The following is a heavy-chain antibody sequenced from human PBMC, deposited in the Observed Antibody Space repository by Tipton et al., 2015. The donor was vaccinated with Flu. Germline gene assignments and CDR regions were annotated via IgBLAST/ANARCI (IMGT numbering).Heavy chain of an antibody. D-gene: IGHD6-19*01. Sequence: TLSLTCSVSGGSFNSGTFHWNWIRLPAGKGLEWVGRIYNNGRTDYNPSLKSRVTISLDASTNEFFLRLTSVTAADTADYYCARVLGRGWPDYWGHGIPVTVSS. CDR2: IYNNGRT. CDR3: ARVLGRGWPDY. CDR1: GGSFNSGTFH. J-gene: IGHJ4*01. V-gene: IGHV4-61*02.